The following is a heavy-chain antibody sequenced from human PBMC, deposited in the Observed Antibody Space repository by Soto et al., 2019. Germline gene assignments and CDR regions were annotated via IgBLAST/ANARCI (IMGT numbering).Heavy chain of an antibody. J-gene: IGHJ4*02. D-gene: IGHD1-26*01. CDR3: ARVPLQNSGTHTSFDY. CDR2: IIPIFGTA. CDR1: GGTFSSYA. V-gene: IGHV1-69*01. Sequence: QVQLVQSGAEVKKPGSSVKVSCKASGGTFSSYAISWVRQAPGQGLEWMGGIIPIFGTANYAQKFQGRVTITADESTSTAHMELSSLRSDDTAVYYCARVPLQNSGTHTSFDYWGQGTLVTVSS.